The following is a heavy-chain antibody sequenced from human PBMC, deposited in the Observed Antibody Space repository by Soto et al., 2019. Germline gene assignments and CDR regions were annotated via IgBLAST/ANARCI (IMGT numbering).Heavy chain of an antibody. D-gene: IGHD6-13*01. V-gene: IGHV1-46*03. Sequence: ASVKVSCKASGYTFTSYYMHWVRQAPGQGLEWMGIINPSGGSTSYAQKFQGRVTMTRDTSTSTVYMELSSLRSEDTAVYYCARDGIAAAGSTPKYYYYYMDVWGKGTTVTVSS. CDR1: GYTFTSYY. CDR2: INPSGGST. CDR3: ARDGIAAAGSTPKYYYYYMDV. J-gene: IGHJ6*03.